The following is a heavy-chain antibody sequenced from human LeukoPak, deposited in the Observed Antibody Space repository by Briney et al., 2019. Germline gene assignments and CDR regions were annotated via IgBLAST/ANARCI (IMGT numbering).Heavy chain of an antibody. D-gene: IGHD1-7*01. CDR3: ATAGSDWNYGIPFDP. CDR2: VDPEDGET. Sequence: ASVKVSCKVSGYTFTDYYMHWVQQAPGKGLEWMGLVDPEDGETIYAEKFQGRVTITADTSTDTAYMEPSSLRSEDTAVYYCATAGSDWNYGIPFDPWGQGTLVTVSS. CDR1: GYTFTDYY. J-gene: IGHJ5*02. V-gene: IGHV1-69-2*01.